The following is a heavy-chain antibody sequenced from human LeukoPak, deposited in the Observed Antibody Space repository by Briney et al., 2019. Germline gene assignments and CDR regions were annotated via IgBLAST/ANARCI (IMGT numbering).Heavy chain of an antibody. V-gene: IGHV4-34*01. J-gene: IGHJ4*02. CDR1: GGSFSGYY. D-gene: IGHD6-19*01. CDR3: ARGQWLVPPVDY. Sequence: SETLSLTCAVYGGSFSGYYWSWIRQPPGKGLEWIGEINHSGSTNYNPSLKSRVTISVDTSKNQFSLKLSPVTAADTAVYYCARGQWLVPPVDYWGQGTLVTVSS. CDR2: INHSGST.